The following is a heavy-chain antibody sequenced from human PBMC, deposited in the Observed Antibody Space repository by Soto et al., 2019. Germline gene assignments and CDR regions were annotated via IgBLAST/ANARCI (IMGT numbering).Heavy chain of an antibody. CDR3: ARQDTAMAPFDY. J-gene: IGHJ4*02. CDR2: IYYSGTT. CDR1: GGSISSSNYY. D-gene: IGHD5-18*01. V-gene: IGHV4-39*07. Sequence: PSETLSLTCTVSGGSISSSNYYWGWIRQPPGKGLEWIGSIYYSGTTYYNPSLRSRVTISEDTSKNQFSLKVGSATAEDTAVYYCARQDTAMAPFDYWGQGTLVTVSS.